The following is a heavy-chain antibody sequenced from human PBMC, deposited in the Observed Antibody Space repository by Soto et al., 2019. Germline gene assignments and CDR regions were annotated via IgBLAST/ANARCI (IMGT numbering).Heavy chain of an antibody. V-gene: IGHV4-59*04. CDR1: GGSISSYY. CDR2: IYYSGST. Sequence: ASETLSLTCTVSGGSISSYYWSWIRQPPGKGLEWIGYIYYSGSTYYNPSLKSRVTISVDTSKNQFSLKLSSVTAADTAVYYCARRRPLLLWFGEPPYDYFDYWGQGTLVTVSS. CDR3: ARRRPLLLWFGEPPYDYFDY. D-gene: IGHD3-10*01. J-gene: IGHJ4*02.